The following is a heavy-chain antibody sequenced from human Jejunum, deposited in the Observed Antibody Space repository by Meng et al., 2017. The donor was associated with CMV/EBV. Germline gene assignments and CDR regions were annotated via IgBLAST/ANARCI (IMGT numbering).Heavy chain of an antibody. J-gene: IGHJ1*01. D-gene: IGHD3-10*01. CDR3: MRGSCGSV. CDR2: IYYNASS. Sequence: RLQPRGSGAALVQPSDTLSFTCAVSGCSISSRGCDWGWHGPPPGMGLEWSGIIYYNASSYYNPSLKSRVTITVDTSKNQFFLKLSSVTAADTAVYHCMRGSCGSVWGQGTLVTVSS. CDR1: GCSISSRGCD. V-gene: IGHV4-39*06.